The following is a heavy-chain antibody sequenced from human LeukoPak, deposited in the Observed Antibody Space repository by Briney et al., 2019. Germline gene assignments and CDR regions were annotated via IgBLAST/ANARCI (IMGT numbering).Heavy chain of an antibody. CDR1: GFTFSSYG. CDR2: IWYDGNNK. Sequence: GGSLRLSCAASGFTFSSYGMHWVRQAPGKGLEWVTLIWYDGNNKYYADSVKGRFTISRDNSKNTLYLQLNSLRAEDTAVYYCARDPPHGMDVWGQGTTVTVSS. J-gene: IGHJ6*02. CDR3: ARDPPHGMDV. V-gene: IGHV3-33*01.